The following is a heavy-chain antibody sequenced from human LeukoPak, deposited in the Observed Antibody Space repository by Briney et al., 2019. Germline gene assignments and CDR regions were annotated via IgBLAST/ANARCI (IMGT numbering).Heavy chain of an antibody. CDR3: AHRLVGKRAFDI. J-gene: IGHJ3*02. D-gene: IGHD2-15*01. CDR2: LYWNDDK. V-gene: IGHV2-5*01. CDR1: GFSLSTRGLG. Sequence: SGPTLANPTPPLTLTSTFSGFSLSTRGLGVGWIRQPPAKALEWLALLYWNDDKRYSPSLKSRLTITKDTSKNQVVLTMTNMDPVDTATYYCAHRLVGKRAFDIWGQGTMVTVSS.